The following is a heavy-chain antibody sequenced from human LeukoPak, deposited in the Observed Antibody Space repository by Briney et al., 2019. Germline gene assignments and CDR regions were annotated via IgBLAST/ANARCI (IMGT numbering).Heavy chain of an antibody. CDR3: ATETNGRHYDY. CDR1: GLTFSTSG. V-gene: IGHV3-21*06. J-gene: IGHJ4*02. D-gene: IGHD1-14*01. CDR2: IGPTGFDR. Sequence: GGSLRLSCTTSGLTFSTSGFNWVRQAPGKGLEWVASIGPTGFDRYHADSIKGRFTISRDNANDFLYLQMDSLRAEDTAVYYCATETNGRHYDYWGQGTLLTVSS.